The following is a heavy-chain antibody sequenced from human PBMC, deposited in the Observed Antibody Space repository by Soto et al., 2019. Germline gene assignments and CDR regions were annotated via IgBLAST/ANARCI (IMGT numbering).Heavy chain of an antibody. Sequence: QVQLVESGGGVVQPGRSLRLSCAASGFTFSSYAMHWVRQAPGKGLEWVSFISYDGSNKYYADSVKGRFTISRDNSKNTLYLQIKSLRAEDTAVYYCARDRSMIVVVPGYWGQGTLVTVSS. V-gene: IGHV3-30-3*01. J-gene: IGHJ4*02. CDR3: ARDRSMIVVVPGY. D-gene: IGHD3-22*01. CDR2: ISYDGSNK. CDR1: GFTFSSYA.